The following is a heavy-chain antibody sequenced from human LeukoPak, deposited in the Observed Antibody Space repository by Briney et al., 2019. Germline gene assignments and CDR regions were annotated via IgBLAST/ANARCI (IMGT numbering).Heavy chain of an antibody. CDR1: GFTFSSYS. Sequence: PGGSLRLSCAASGFTFSSYSMNWVRQAPGKGLEWVSAISGSGGSTYYADSVKGRFTISRDNSKNTLYLQMNSLRAEDTAVYYCAKGLAQLWFYWGQGTLVTVSS. CDR2: ISGSGGST. D-gene: IGHD5-18*01. V-gene: IGHV3-23*01. CDR3: AKGLAQLWFY. J-gene: IGHJ4*02.